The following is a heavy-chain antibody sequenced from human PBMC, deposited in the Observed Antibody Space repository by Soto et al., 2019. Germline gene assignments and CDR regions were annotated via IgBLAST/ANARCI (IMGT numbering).Heavy chain of an antibody. J-gene: IGHJ4*02. CDR1: GGSFSGYY. D-gene: IGHD3-10*01. CDR2: INHSGST. Sequence: PSETLSLTCAVYGGSFSGYYWSWIRQPPGKGLEWIGEINHSGSTNYNPSLKSRVTISVDTSKNQFSLKLSSVTAADTAVYYCARVSSDYYGSGSFDYWGQGTLVTVSS. V-gene: IGHV4-34*01. CDR3: ARVSSDYYGSGSFDY.